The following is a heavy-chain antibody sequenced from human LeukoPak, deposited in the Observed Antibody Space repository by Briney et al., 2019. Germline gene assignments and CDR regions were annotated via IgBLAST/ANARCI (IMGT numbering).Heavy chain of an antibody. V-gene: IGHV3-30*04. CDR1: GFTFRSYA. CDR2: ISYDGSNK. J-gene: IGHJ4*02. CDR3: ASVSPHYYDSSGPDYYFDY. D-gene: IGHD3-22*01. Sequence: GRSLRLSCAVSGFTFRSYAMHWVRQAPGKGLEWVAVISYDGSNKYYADSVKGRFTISRDNSKNTLYLQMNSLRAEDTAVYYCASVSPHYYDSSGPDYYFDYWGQGTLVTVSS.